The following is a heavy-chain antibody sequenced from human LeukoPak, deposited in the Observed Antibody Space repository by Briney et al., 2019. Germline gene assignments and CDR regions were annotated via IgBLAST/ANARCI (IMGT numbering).Heavy chain of an antibody. CDR2: ISSSSSYI. CDR1: GFTFIPYS. CDR3: ARDRRRYCSGGSCRGDLDDAFDI. V-gene: IGHV3-21*01. D-gene: IGHD2-15*01. J-gene: IGHJ3*02. Sequence: PGGSLRLSCAASGFTFIPYSMNWVRQAPGKGLEWVSSISSSSSYIYYADTVEGRFTISRDNAKNSLYLQMNSLRAEDTAVYYCARDRRRYCSGGSCRGDLDDAFDIWGQGTMVTVSS.